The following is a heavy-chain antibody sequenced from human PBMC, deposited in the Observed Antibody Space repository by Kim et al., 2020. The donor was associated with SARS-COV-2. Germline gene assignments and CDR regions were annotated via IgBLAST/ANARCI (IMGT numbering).Heavy chain of an antibody. J-gene: IGHJ4*02. D-gene: IGHD3-3*01. CDR3: ARAPSITIFGVVTQFDY. CDR1: GGSISSGGYY. Sequence: SETLSLTCTVSGGSISSGGYYWSWIRQHPGKGLEWIAYIYYSGSTYYNPFLKSRVTISVDTSKNQFSLKLSSVTAADTAVYYCARAPSITIFGVVTQFDYWGQGTLVTVSS. CDR2: IYYSGST. V-gene: IGHV4-31*03.